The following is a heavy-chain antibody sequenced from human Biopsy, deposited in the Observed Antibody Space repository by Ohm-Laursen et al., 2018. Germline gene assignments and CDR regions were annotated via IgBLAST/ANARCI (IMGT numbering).Heavy chain of an antibody. D-gene: IGHD5/OR15-5a*01. Sequence: SETLSLTCPVYGESFNGYYWSWIRQTPGKGLERIGEINHSGRTNYNPSLKSRVTISVAVDTSKSQFSLRLSSVTAADTAMYYCARGEAGVYDALDIWGQGTMVIVSS. J-gene: IGHJ3*02. CDR1: GESFNGYY. V-gene: IGHV4-34*01. CDR2: INHSGRT. CDR3: ARGEAGVYDALDI.